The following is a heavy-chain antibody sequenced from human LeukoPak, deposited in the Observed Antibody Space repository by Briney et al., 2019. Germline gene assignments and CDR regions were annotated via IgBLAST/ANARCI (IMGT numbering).Heavy chain of an antibody. CDR1: GYTFTGYY. V-gene: IGHV1-2*02. CDR3: ATVSVSSSSGLDY. D-gene: IGHD6-6*01. Sequence: ASVKVSCKASGYTFTGYYMYWVRQAPGQGLEWMGWINPNSGGTKYGQKFQGRIIMTSDTSTSTAYMELSSLRSDDTAVSYCATVSVSSSSGLDYWGQGTLVTVSS. CDR2: INPNSGGT. J-gene: IGHJ4*02.